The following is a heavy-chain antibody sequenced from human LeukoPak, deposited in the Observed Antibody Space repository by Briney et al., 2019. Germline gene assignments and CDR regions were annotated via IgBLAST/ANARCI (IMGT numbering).Heavy chain of an antibody. CDR3: ARADPLSIAARPNYFDY. D-gene: IGHD6-6*01. Sequence: GSLRLSCAASGFTFSSYWMSWVRQAPGKGLEWIGYIYHSGSTYYNPSLKSRVTISVDRSKNQFSLKLSSVTAADTAVYYCARADPLSIAARPNYFDYWGQGTLVTVSS. CDR2: IYHSGST. J-gene: IGHJ4*02. V-gene: IGHV4-4*02. CDR1: GFTFSSYW.